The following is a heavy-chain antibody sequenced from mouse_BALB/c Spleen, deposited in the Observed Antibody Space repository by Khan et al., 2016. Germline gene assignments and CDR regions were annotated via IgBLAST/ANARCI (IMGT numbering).Heavy chain of an antibody. V-gene: IGHV4-1*02. D-gene: IGHD1-1*01. CDR3: ARLLRYAMDY. CDR1: GFDFSRYW. J-gene: IGHJ4*01. CDR2: INPGSSTI. Sequence: EVKLLESGGGLVQPGGSLKLSCAASGFDFSRYWMSWVRQAPGKGLEWIGEINPGSSTINYTPSLKDKFIISRDNAKNTLYLQMSKVRSEDTALYYCARLLRYAMDYWGQGTSVTVSS.